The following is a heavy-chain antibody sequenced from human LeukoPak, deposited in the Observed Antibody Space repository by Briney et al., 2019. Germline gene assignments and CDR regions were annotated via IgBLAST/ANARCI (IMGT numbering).Heavy chain of an antibody. J-gene: IGHJ5*02. CDR1: GGSVSSGSSY. Sequence: SETLSLTCTVSGGSVSSGSSYWSWIRQPPGKGLEWIGYVYYSGSTSYNPSLKSRVTISVDTSKNQFSLKLSSVTAADTALYYCARDVSSSFNWFDPWGQGTLVSVSS. D-gene: IGHD6-13*01. CDR2: VYYSGST. CDR3: ARDVSSSFNWFDP. V-gene: IGHV4-61*01.